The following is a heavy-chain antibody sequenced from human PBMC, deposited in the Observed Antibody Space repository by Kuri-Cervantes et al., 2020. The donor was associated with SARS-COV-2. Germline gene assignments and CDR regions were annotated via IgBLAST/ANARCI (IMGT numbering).Heavy chain of an antibody. CDR1: GGSLSSGDYY. J-gene: IGHJ3*02. D-gene: IGHD2-2*01. CDR2: IYYSGSA. Sequence: LSCTVSGGSLSSGDYYWTWVRQPPGKGLEWIGNIYYSGSASYNPSLKSRLTMSLDMSKNQFSLQLNSVTPEDTAVYYCARGSPADAFDIWGQGTMVTVSS. V-gene: IGHV4-30-4*08. CDR3: ARGSPADAFDI.